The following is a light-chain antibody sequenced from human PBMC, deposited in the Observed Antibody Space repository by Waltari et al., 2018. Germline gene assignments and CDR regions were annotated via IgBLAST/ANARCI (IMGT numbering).Light chain of an antibody. CDR1: SSDVGGYNY. CDR2: DVS. Sequence: QSALTQPRSVSGSPGQSVTISCTGTSSDVGGYNYVPWYQQHPGTAPKLMIYDVSKRPSGFPDRFSGSKSGNTASLTISGLQAEDEADYYCCSYAGSYTPWVFGGGTKLTVL. J-gene: IGLJ3*02. V-gene: IGLV2-11*01. CDR3: CSYAGSYTPWV.